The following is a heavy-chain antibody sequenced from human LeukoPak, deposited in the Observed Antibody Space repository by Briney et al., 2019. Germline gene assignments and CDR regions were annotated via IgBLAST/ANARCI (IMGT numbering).Heavy chain of an antibody. CDR1: EFTFSSYV. J-gene: IGHJ4*02. D-gene: IGHD4-17*01. CDR3: AKIRSYGDYVD. V-gene: IGHV3-23*01. Sequence: GGSLRLSCAASEFTFSSYVMSWVRQAPGKGLEWVSTITGSGGSTYYAASVKGRFTISRDNSKNTLYLQMNSLRVEDTAVYYCAKIRSYGDYVDWGQGTLVTVSS. CDR2: ITGSGGST.